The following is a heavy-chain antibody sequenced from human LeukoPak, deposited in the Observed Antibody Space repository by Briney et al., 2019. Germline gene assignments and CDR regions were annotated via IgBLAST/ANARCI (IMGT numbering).Heavy chain of an antibody. Sequence: GGSLRLSCAASGFTFSSYSMNWVRQAPGKGLEWVSYISSSSSTIYYADSVKGRFTISRDNAKNSLYLQMNSLRAEDTAVYYCAKARAYDSSGPRPWGQGTLVTVSS. CDR3: AKARAYDSSGPRP. CDR1: GFTFSSYS. V-gene: IGHV3-48*01. J-gene: IGHJ5*02. CDR2: ISSSSSTI. D-gene: IGHD3-22*01.